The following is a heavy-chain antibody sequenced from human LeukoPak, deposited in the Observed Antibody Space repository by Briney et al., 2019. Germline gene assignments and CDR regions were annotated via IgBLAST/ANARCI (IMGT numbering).Heavy chain of an antibody. V-gene: IGHV3-48*01. CDR1: GFTFTIFG. Sequence: PGGSLRLSCAASGFTFTIFGLNWVRQAPGKGLEWVSYISSSSSTIYYADSVKGRFTISRDNAKNSLYLQMNSLRAEDTAVYYCARGFGVSLSSGGYWAFDIWGQGTMVTVSS. CDR2: ISSSSSTI. CDR3: ARGFGVSLSSGGYWAFDI. D-gene: IGHD1-26*01. J-gene: IGHJ3*02.